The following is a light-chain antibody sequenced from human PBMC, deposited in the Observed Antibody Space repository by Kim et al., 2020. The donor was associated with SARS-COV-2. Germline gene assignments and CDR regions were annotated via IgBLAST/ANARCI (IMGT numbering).Light chain of an antibody. CDR3: SSYTSTNTFV. V-gene: IGLV2-14*04. Sequence: GQSITISCTATSSDVGGYNYVSSYQQHPGKAPKLMIYDVNERPSGVSNRFSGSKSGNTASLTISGLQAKDEADYYCSSYTSTNTFVFGTGTKAPS. CDR1: SSDVGGYNY. CDR2: DVN. J-gene: IGLJ1*01.